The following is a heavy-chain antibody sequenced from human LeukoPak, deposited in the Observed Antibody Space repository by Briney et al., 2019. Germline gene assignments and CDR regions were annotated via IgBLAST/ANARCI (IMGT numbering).Heavy chain of an antibody. CDR3: ARENFQY. CDR2: IKPDGSDE. CDR1: GFTFSSYW. Sequence: GGSLILSCAASGFTFSSYWMNWVSQATVKWLEWVANIKPDGSDESYVDSVKGRFTISRDNAKNSLYLQMNSLRAEDTAVYYCARENFQYWAQGTLVTVSS. V-gene: IGHV3-7*04. J-gene: IGHJ4*02.